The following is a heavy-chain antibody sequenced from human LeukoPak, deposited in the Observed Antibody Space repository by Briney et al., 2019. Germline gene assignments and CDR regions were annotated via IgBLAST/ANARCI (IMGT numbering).Heavy chain of an antibody. V-gene: IGHV1-2*02. CDR2: INPNSGGT. J-gene: IGHJ4*02. Sequence: ASVKVSCKASGYTFTGYYMHWVRQAPGQGLEWMGWINPNSGGTNYAQKFQGRVTMTRDTSISTAYMELSRLRSDDTAVYYCAKDIHYSSSIYYFDYWGQGTLVTVSS. CDR1: GYTFTGYY. D-gene: IGHD6-6*01. CDR3: AKDIHYSSSIYYFDY.